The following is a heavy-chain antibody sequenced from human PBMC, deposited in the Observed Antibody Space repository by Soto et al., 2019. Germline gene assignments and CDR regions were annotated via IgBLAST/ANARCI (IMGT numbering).Heavy chain of an antibody. CDR1: GFTFSSYA. CDR2: ISGSDGSI. V-gene: IGHV3-23*01. CDR3: AKSRVYFDSSGDPTRHFDH. D-gene: IGHD3-22*01. Sequence: EVQLLESGGGLVQPGGSLRLSCAASGFTFSSYAMSWVRQAPGKGLEEVSGISGSDGSIHYSDAVKGRFSISRDKSKSTLYLQMNSLRAEDTAVYYCAKSRVYFDSSGDPTRHFDHWGQGTLVTVSS. J-gene: IGHJ4*02.